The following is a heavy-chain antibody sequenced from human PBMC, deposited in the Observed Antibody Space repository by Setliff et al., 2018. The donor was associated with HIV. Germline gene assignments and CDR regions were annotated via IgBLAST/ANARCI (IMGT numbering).Heavy chain of an antibody. CDR3: ARMDPRLTYNDY. CDR1: GYSISSNNW. Sequence: SETLSLTCVVSGYSISSNNWWGWIRQPPGKGLEYIGYIYYTGSTYNNPSLKSRVTMSVDTSKNQFSLNLSSVTALDTAVYYCARMDPRLTYNDYWGQGTLVTVSS. D-gene: IGHD1-1*01. V-gene: IGHV4-28*01. CDR2: IYYTGST. J-gene: IGHJ4*02.